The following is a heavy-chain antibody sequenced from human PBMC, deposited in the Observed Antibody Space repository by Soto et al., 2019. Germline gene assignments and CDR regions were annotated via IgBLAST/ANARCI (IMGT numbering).Heavy chain of an antibody. V-gene: IGHV4-31*03. D-gene: IGHD2-2*01. CDR2: IYYSGST. CDR1: GGSISSGGYY. Sequence: SETLSLTCTVSGGSISSGGYYWSWIRQHPGKGLEWIGYIYYSGSTYYNPSLKSRVTISVDTSKNQFSLKLSSVTAAETAVFYCARVSPIVVVPAAIPCFAPGGQGTLVTVSS. J-gene: IGHJ5*02. CDR3: ARVSPIVVVPAAIPCFAP.